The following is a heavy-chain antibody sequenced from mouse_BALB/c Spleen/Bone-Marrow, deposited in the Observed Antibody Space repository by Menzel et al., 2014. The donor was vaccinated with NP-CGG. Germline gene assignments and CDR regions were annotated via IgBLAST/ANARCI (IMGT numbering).Heavy chain of an antibody. Sequence: DVKLVESGPGLVKHSQSLSLTCTVTGYSITSDYAWNWIRQFPGNKLEWMGYISYSGSTSYNPSLKSRISITRDTSKNQFFLQLNSVTTEDTATYYGARYSSGTYYAMDYWGQGTSVTVSS. CDR1: GYSITSDYA. CDR2: ISYSGST. V-gene: IGHV3-2*02. J-gene: IGHJ4*01. CDR3: ARYSSGTYYAMDY. D-gene: IGHD3-1*01.